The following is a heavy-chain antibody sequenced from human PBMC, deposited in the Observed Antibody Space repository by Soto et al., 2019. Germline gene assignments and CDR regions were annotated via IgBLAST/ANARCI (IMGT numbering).Heavy chain of an antibody. CDR3: AKGGAIVAAGTRVYLYNAMDV. Sequence: RASVNVSCKASGYTFTGYYVHWVRQAPGQGLEWMVWINPNSGDTYLAQRFQGRVTMNRDTSIGTAYMELRGLTSDDTAEYYCAKGGAIVAAGTRVYLYNAMDVWGQGTTVTVSS. CDR1: GYTFTGYY. CDR2: INPNSGDT. V-gene: IGHV1-2*02. J-gene: IGHJ6*02. D-gene: IGHD1-26*01.